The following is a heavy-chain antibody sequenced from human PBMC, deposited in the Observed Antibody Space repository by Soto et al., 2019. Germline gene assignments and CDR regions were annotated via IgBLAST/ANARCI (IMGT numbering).Heavy chain of an antibody. Sequence: QVQLVQSGAEVKNPGASVKVSCKASGYTFTGYYMHWVRQAPGQGLEWMGWINPNSGGTNYAQKFQGWVTMTRDTSISTAYMELRRLRSDDTAVYYCAIANRKWNYFADFDYWGQGTLVTVSS. D-gene: IGHD1-7*01. CDR1: GYTFTGYY. CDR2: INPNSGGT. V-gene: IGHV1-2*04. CDR3: AIANRKWNYFADFDY. J-gene: IGHJ4*02.